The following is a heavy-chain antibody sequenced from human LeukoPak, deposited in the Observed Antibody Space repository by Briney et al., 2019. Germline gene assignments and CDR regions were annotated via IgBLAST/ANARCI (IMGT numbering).Heavy chain of an antibody. J-gene: IGHJ5*02. Sequence: ASVKVSCKASGYTFSSYTMNWVHQAPGQRLEWMGWINPGNGNTKYSQEFQGRVTITRDTSASTAYMELSSLRSEDMAVYYCARGDGSGSYVWLAPWGQGTLVTVSS. CDR3: ARGDGSGSYVWLAP. CDR2: INPGNGNT. CDR1: GYTFSSYT. D-gene: IGHD3-10*01. V-gene: IGHV1-3*03.